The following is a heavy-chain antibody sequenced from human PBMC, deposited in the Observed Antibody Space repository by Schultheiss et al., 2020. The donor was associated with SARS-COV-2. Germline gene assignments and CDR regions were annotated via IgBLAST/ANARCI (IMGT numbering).Heavy chain of an antibody. Sequence: GESLKISCAASGFTFSSYAMSWVRQAPGKGLEWVGRIKSKTDGGTTDYAAPVKGRFTISRDDSKNTLYLQMNSLKTEDTAVYYCTTANSKSSGWSVDYWGQGTLVTVSS. J-gene: IGHJ4*02. V-gene: IGHV3-15*01. D-gene: IGHD6-19*01. CDR2: IKSKTDGGTT. CDR3: TTANSKSSGWSVDY. CDR1: GFTFSSYA.